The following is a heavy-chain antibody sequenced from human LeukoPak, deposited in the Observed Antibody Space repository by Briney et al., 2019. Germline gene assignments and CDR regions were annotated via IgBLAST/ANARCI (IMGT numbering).Heavy chain of an antibody. Sequence: PGGSLRLSCAASGFTFSSYWMHWVRQAPGKGLVRVSRINRDGSTTSYPDSVKGQFTISRDNAKNTLYLQMNSLRAEDTAVYYCPHRATYQPLDDCFDPWGQGTLVTVSS. J-gene: IGHJ5*02. D-gene: IGHD2-2*01. CDR1: GFTFSSYW. CDR2: INRDGSTT. CDR3: PHRATYQPLDDCFDP. V-gene: IGHV3-74*01.